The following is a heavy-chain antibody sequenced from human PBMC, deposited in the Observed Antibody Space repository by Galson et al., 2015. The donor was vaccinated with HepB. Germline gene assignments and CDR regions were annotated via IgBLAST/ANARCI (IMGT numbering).Heavy chain of an antibody. CDR3: AREGDGAYFYY. D-gene: IGHD3-16*01. Sequence: SVKVSCKASGDKLRNQAISWVRQAPGQGLEWMGGIVPIIGTGHYAQKFQDRLTIVADKSTSTNYMELRSLRSEDTAVYYCAREGDGAYFYYWGQGTLVSVSS. CDR2: IVPIIGTG. V-gene: IGHV1-69*06. J-gene: IGHJ4*02. CDR1: GDKLRNQA.